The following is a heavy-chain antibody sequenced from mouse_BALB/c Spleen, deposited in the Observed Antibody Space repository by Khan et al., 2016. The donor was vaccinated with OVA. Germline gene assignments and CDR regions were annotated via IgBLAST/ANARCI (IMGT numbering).Heavy chain of an antibody. CDR2: IGYSGST. V-gene: IGHV3-2*02. CDR1: GYSITSDYA. D-gene: IGHD1-1*01. CDR3: ASGRLLLRYPDYFDY. Sequence: VQLKESGPGLLKPSQSLSLTCTVTGYSITSDYAWNWIRQFPGNKLDWMAYIGYSGSTTYNPSLRSRISITRDTSKNQFFLQLTSVTTEDPATYYCASGRLLLRYPDYFDYWGQGTTLTVSS. J-gene: IGHJ2*01.